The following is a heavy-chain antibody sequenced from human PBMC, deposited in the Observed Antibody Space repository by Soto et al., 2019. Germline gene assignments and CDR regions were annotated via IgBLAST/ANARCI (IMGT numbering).Heavy chain of an antibody. CDR2: IIPIFGTA. D-gene: IGHD3-22*01. Sequence: SVKVSCKASGVTFSRYAISWVRQAPGQGLEWMGGIIPIFGTANYAQKFQGRVTITADESTSTAYMELSSLRSEDTAVYYCARATYYYDSSGYWAAFDIWGQGTMVTVSS. CDR1: GVTFSRYA. V-gene: IGHV1-69*13. J-gene: IGHJ3*02. CDR3: ARATYYYDSSGYWAAFDI.